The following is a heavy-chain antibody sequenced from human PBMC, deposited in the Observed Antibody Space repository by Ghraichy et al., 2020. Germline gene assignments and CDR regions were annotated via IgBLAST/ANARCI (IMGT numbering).Heavy chain of an antibody. J-gene: IGHJ5*02. CDR3: ARESGYCSGGSCYFWFDP. CDR2: MKRDGSEK. D-gene: IGHD2-15*01. V-gene: IGHV3-7*03. Sequence: ESLNISCAASGFTFSSYWMSWVRQAPGKGLEWVANMKRDGSEKYYVDSVKGRFTMSRDNAKNSLYLQMNSLRAEDTAVYYCARESGYCSGGSCYFWFDPWGQGALVTVSS. CDR1: GFTFSSYW.